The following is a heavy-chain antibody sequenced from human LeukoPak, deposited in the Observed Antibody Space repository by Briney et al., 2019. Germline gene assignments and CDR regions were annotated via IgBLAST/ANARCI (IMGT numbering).Heavy chain of an antibody. V-gene: IGHV3-13*01. CDR3: ARGSVAGNHAFDI. Sequence: PGGSLRLFCAASGFTFSSYDMHWVRQATGKGLEWVSGIGTAGDTYYPGSVKGRFTISRENAKNSLYLQMNSLRAGDTAVYYCARGSVAGNHAFDIWGQGTMVTVSS. J-gene: IGHJ3*02. CDR2: IGTAGDT. CDR1: GFTFSSYD. D-gene: IGHD6-19*01.